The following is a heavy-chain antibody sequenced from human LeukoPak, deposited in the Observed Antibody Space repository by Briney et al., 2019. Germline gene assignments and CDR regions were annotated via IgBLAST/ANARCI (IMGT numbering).Heavy chain of an antibody. V-gene: IGHV4-59*08. J-gene: IGHJ3*02. CDR3: ARNYDSSGYYSNDAFDI. Sequence: SETLSLTCTVSGDSISSYYWSWIRQPPGKGLEWIGYIYYSGSTNYNPSLKSRVTISVDTSKNQFSLKLSSVTAADTAVYYCARNYDSSGYYSNDAFDIWGQGTMVTVSS. D-gene: IGHD3-22*01. CDR1: GDSISSYY. CDR2: IYYSGST.